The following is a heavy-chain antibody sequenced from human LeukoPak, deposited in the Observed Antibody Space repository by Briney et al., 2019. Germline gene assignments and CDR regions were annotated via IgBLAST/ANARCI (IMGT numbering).Heavy chain of an antibody. CDR1: GFTFNIYA. CDR2: ISYDGSNK. J-gene: IGHJ6*02. D-gene: IGHD3-22*01. Sequence: PGGSLRLSCAASGFTFNIYALHWVRQAPGKGLEWVARISYDGSNKYYADSVKGRFTISRDNSKNTLYLQMNSLRPEDTAMYYCARDTYDSIHGMDVWGQGTTVTVSS. CDR3: ARDTYDSIHGMDV. V-gene: IGHV3-30*04.